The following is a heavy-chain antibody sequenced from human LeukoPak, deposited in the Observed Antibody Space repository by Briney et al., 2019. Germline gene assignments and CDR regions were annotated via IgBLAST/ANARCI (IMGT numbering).Heavy chain of an antibody. D-gene: IGHD5-24*01. V-gene: IGHV4-39*07. CDR1: GGSISSGSYH. CDR3: ARAEDGYQIDY. Sequence: SETLSLTCTVSGGSISSGSYHWGWIRQPPGKGLEWIGIIFYSGSTYYNPSLKSRVTISVDTSRNQFSLKLSSVTAVDTAVYYCARAEDGYQIDYWGQGTLVTVSS. CDR2: IFYSGST. J-gene: IGHJ4*02.